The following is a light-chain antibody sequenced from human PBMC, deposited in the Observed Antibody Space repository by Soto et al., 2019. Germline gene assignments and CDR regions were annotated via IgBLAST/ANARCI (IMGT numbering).Light chain of an antibody. J-gene: IGKJ1*01. CDR3: HQYNSYPRT. Sequence: DTPMTQSPSILSASVGDRVTITCRASQTIYSWLAWYQQKPGQAPRLLIPKASTTETGVPSRFSGSGYGSEFTLIISSLQPDDSATYYCHQYNSYPRTFGQGTKVEV. V-gene: IGKV1-5*03. CDR1: QTIYSW. CDR2: KAS.